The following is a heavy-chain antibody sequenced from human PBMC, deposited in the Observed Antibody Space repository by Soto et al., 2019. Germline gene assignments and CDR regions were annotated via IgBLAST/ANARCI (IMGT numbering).Heavy chain of an antibody. CDR2: IYYSGST. Sequence: SETLSLTCTVSGGSISSGGYYWSWIRQHPGKGLEWIGYIYYSGSTYYNPSLKSRVTISVDTSKNQFSLKLSSVTAADTAVYYCAGGGGIAAAGTPFDPWGQGTQVTVSS. V-gene: IGHV4-31*03. CDR1: GGSISSGGYY. CDR3: AGGGGIAAAGTPFDP. J-gene: IGHJ5*02. D-gene: IGHD6-13*01.